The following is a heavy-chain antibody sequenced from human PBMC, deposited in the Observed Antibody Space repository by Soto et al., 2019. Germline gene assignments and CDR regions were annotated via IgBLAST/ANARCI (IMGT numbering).Heavy chain of an antibody. D-gene: IGHD3-22*01. CDR2: INHSGST. CDR1: GGSFSGYY. V-gene: IGHV4-34*01. Sequence: QVQLQQWGAGLLKPSETLSLTCAVYGGSFSGYYWSWIRQPPGKGLEWIGEINHSGSTNYNPSLKSRVTISVDTSKNQFSLKLSSVTAADTAVYYCARSADKVHYYDSSGYNDYWGQGTLVTVSS. CDR3: ARSADKVHYYDSSGYNDY. J-gene: IGHJ4*02.